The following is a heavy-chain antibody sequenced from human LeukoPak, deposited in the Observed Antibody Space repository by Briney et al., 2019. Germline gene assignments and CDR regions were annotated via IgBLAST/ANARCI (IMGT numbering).Heavy chain of an antibody. J-gene: IGHJ3*01. Sequence: VATVKISCKTSGYTFTNYYMHWLQQAPGKGLEWMGRIDPEHGETLYAERFQGRATIVADTSTDTAYMEVSGLTSEDTAIYYCAADWRNANGFDVWGQGTMVIVSS. V-gene: IGHV1-69-2*01. CDR1: GYTFTNYY. D-gene: IGHD3-3*01. CDR2: IDPEHGET. CDR3: AADWRNANGFDV.